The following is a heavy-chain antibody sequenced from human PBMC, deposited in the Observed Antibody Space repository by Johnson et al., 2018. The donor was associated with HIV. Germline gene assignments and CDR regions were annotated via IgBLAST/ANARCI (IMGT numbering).Heavy chain of an antibody. Sequence: EVQLVESGGGLVQPGGSLRLSCVASGFKLYEYDVSWVRQVPGKGLEWVSGINWSGGGTAYADSVKGRFTVSSDNTKNSLSLQMNSLRAEDTALYYCARAMYYFDTSGYLIRPRAFDIWGQGTMVTVSS. D-gene: IGHD3-22*01. CDR2: INWSGGGT. V-gene: IGHV3-20*04. CDR1: GFKLYEYD. CDR3: ARAMYYFDTSGYLIRPRAFDI. J-gene: IGHJ3*02.